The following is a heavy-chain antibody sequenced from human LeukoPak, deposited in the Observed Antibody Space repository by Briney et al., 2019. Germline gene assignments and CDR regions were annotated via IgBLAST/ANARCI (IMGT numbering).Heavy chain of an antibody. J-gene: IGHJ4*02. Sequence: GGSLRLSCSPSGLIFRNHGMHWVRQAPDKGLEWVAFIWSDGSNKYYAESAKGRFTSSRDNSKNMLYLQMNSLRVEDTAVYCCARDREVRYLDFWGQGTLVTVSS. D-gene: IGHD1-26*01. CDR2: IWSDGSNK. V-gene: IGHV3-33*01. CDR3: ARDREVRYLDF. CDR1: GLIFRNHG.